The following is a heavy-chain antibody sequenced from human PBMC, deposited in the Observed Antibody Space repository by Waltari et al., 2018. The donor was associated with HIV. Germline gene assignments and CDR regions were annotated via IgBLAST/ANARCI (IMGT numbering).Heavy chain of an antibody. CDR2: IYHSGST. CDR3: ARDPHIVVAGGFDY. Sequence: QVQLQESGPGLVKPSETLSLTCTVSGYSISSGYYWGWIRQPPGKGLEWIGSIYHSGSTYYNPSLKSRVTISVDTSKNQFSLKLSSVTAADTAVYYCARDPHIVVAGGFDYWGQGTLVTVSS. D-gene: IGHD2-15*01. J-gene: IGHJ4*02. V-gene: IGHV4-38-2*02. CDR1: GYSISSGYY.